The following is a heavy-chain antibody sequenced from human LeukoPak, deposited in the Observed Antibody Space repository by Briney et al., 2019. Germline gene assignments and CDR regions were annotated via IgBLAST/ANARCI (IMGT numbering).Heavy chain of an antibody. D-gene: IGHD3-10*01. CDR2: ISGYNGNT. Sequence: GASVKVSCKTSGYTFSSYSLTWVRQAPGEGLEWMGWISGYNGNTNYAQKFQGRVTMTRDTSTSTVYMELSSLRSEDTAVYYCARVGYAGSYYDTDYWGQGTLVTVSS. CDR3: ARVGYAGSYYDTDY. CDR1: GYTFSSYS. V-gene: IGHV1-18*01. J-gene: IGHJ4*02.